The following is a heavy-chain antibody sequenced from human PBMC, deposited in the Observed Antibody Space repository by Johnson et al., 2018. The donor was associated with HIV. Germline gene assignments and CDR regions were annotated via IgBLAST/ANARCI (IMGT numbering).Heavy chain of an antibody. V-gene: IGHV3-23*04. CDR3: ARVGAAGVDAFDI. CDR1: GFTFNNYA. D-gene: IGHD3-16*01. CDR2: ISGGGVNT. Sequence: VQLVESGGGVVQPGRSLRLSCAASGFTFNNYAMSWVRQAPGKGLEWVSAISGGGVNTYFADSVKGRFTISRDNSKNTLYLQMNSLRAEDTAVYYCARVGAAGVDAFDIWGQGTMVTVSS. J-gene: IGHJ3*02.